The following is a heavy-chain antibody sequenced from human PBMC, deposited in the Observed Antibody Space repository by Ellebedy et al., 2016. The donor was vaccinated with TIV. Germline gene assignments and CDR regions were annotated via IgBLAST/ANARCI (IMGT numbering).Heavy chain of an antibody. V-gene: IGHV3-30*01. J-gene: IGHJ2*01. CDR3: ARNLVIFTFDKWYFDL. D-gene: IGHD3/OR15-3a*01. Sequence: DSVKGRFTISRDNSKNTLYLQLNSLRPEDTAVYYCARNLVIFTFDKWYFDLWGRGTLVTVSS.